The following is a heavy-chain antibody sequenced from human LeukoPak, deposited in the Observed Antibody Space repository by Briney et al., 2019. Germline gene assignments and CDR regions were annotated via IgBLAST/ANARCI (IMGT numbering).Heavy chain of an antibody. D-gene: IGHD5-12*01. CDR2: ISGGSSAI. J-gene: IGHJ4*02. CDR3: ATYSGYDRIFDY. Sequence: GGSLRLSCAASGFTFSTYGMNWVRQAPGKGLEWVSYISGGSSAINYADSVKGRFTISRDNAKNSLYLQMNSLRAGDTAVYYCATYSGYDRIFDYWGQGTLVTVSS. CDR1: GFTFSTYG. V-gene: IGHV3-48*01.